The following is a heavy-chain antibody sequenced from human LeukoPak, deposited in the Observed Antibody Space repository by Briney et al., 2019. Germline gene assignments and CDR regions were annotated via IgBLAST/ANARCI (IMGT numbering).Heavy chain of an antibody. D-gene: IGHD3-22*01. Sequence: GGSLRLSCAASGFTVSSNYMSWVRQAPGKGLEWVSVIYSGGSTYYADSVKGRFTISRDNSKNTLYLQMNSLRAEDMAVYYCARDYYDDAFDIWGQGTMVTVSS. CDR2: IYSGGST. CDR3: ARDYYDDAFDI. J-gene: IGHJ3*02. CDR1: GFTVSSNY. V-gene: IGHV3-66*02.